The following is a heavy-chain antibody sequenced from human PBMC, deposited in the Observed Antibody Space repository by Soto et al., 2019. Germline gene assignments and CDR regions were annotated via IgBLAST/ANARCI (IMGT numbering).Heavy chain of an antibody. D-gene: IGHD3-3*01. CDR3: AKTGDSRLDFWSGTSNYYYMDV. CDR2: IIPIFGTA. V-gene: IGHV1-69*13. J-gene: IGHJ6*03. Sequence: SVKVSCKASGGTFSSYAISWVRQAPGQGLEWMGGIIPIFGTANYAQKFQGRVTITADESTSTAYMELSSLRSEDTAVYYCAKTGDSRLDFWSGTSNYYYMDVWGKGTTVTVSS. CDR1: GGTFSSYA.